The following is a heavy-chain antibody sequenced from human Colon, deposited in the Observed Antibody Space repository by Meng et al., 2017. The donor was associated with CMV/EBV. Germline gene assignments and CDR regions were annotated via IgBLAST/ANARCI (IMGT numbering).Heavy chain of an antibody. V-gene: IGHV3-23*01. CDR2: TSATGNSA. Sequence: GSLRLSCAASGFTFSTHAMSWVRRRPGKGLEWVSSTSATGNSAYYADSVRGRFSISRDNSHDTVYLQMDSLGADDAAVYYCAKGVVECSVTNCFTGYYAMDVWGQGTTVTVSS. J-gene: IGHJ6*02. D-gene: IGHD2-2*02. CDR3: AKGVVECSVTNCFTGYYAMDV. CDR1: GFTFSTHA.